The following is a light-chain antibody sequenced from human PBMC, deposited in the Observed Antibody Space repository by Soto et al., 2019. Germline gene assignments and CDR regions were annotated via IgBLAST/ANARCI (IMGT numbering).Light chain of an antibody. V-gene: IGLV2-14*01. CDR3: SSFTSSITYV. J-gene: IGLJ1*01. CDR2: EVT. Sequence: QSALTQPASVSGSPGQSITISCTGTSSDVGRYNYVSWYQQHPGKVPKLMIYEVTNRPSGVSNRFSGSKSGNTASLTISGLQGEDEADYYCSSFTSSITYVFGTGTKLTVL. CDR1: SSDVGRYNY.